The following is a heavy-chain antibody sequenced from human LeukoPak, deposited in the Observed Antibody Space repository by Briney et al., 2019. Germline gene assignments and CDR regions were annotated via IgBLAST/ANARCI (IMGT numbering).Heavy chain of an antibody. CDR2: ISGSGGST. V-gene: IGHV3-23*01. J-gene: IGHJ6*03. D-gene: IGHD1-26*01. CDR3: AKEGDYYMDV. CDR1: GFTFGDYA. Sequence: PGRSLRFSCTASGFTFGDYAMSWFRQAPGKGLEWVSAISGSGGSTYYADSVKGRFTISRDNSKNTLYLQMNSLRAEDTAVYYCAKEGDYYMDVWGKGTTVTVSS.